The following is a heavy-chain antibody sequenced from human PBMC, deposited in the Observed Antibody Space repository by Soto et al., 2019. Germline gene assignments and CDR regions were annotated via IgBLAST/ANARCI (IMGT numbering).Heavy chain of an antibody. CDR3: VVDTSGLLDY. J-gene: IGHJ4*02. V-gene: IGHV3-33*03. CDR1: GFTFSSNV. Sequence: PGGSLRLSCAASGFTFSSNVMHWVRQAPGKGLEWVAVIWYDGNKKYYGDSVRGRFTISRDNSKNTLYLEMNSLRAEDTAVYYCVVDTSGLLDYWGQGPQVTVSS. D-gene: IGHD3-22*01. CDR2: IWYDGNKK.